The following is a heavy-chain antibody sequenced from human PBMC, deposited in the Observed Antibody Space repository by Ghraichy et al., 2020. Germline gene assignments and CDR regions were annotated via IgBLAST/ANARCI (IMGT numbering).Heavy chain of an antibody. CDR1: GYTFTGYY. CDR2: INPDSGGT. D-gene: IGHD1-26*01. Sequence: ASVKVSCKASGYTFTGYYLQWVRQAPGQGLEWMGWINPDSGGTVYAPKFQGRITMTRDTSISTVYMELSRLRSNDTALYYCAKVRWDLRVDDAFDVWGQGTMVIFSS. CDR3: AKVRWDLRVDDAFDV. J-gene: IGHJ3*01. V-gene: IGHV1-2*02.